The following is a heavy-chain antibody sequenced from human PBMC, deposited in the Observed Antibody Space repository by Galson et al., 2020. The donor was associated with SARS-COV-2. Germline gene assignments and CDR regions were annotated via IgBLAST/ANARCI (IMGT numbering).Heavy chain of an antibody. V-gene: IGHV4-38-2*02. CDR1: GYSISSGYY. D-gene: IGHD2-2*01. CDR2: IYHSGST. Sequence: SETLSLTCTVSGYSISSGYYWGWIRQPPGKGLEWIGSIYHSGSTYYNPSLTGRVSISVDTSKNQFSLNLSSVSAADTAVYYCARDCNTINCPRMDVWGQGTTVTVSS. J-gene: IGHJ6*02. CDR3: ARDCNTINCPRMDV.